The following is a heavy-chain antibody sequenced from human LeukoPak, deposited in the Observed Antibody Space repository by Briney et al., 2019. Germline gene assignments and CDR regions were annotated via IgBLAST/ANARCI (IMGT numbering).Heavy chain of an antibody. CDR2: INPSGGST. Sequence: ASVKVSCKASGYTFTSYYMRWVRQAPGQGLEWMGIINPSGGSTSYAQKFQGRVTMTRDTSTSTVYMELSSLRSEDTAVYYCASSSGSYYWFDPWGQGTLVTVSS. D-gene: IGHD1-26*01. J-gene: IGHJ5*02. CDR1: GYTFTSYY. CDR3: ASSSGSYYWFDP. V-gene: IGHV1-46*01.